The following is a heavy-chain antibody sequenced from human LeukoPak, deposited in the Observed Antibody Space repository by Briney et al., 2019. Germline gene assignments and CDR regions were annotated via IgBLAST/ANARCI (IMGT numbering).Heavy chain of an antibody. V-gene: IGHV1-69*05. CDR2: IIPIFGTA. CDR3: ARGLRYYYDRFAKQQAICWFDL. CDR1: GGTFSSYA. Sequence: ASVNVSFKASGGTFSSYAISWVRQAPGQGLEWMGGIIPIFGTANYAQKFQDRVTITTDESTSTAYMELSSLRSEDTAVYYCARGLRYYYDRFAKQQAICWFDLWGQGTLVTVSS. J-gene: IGHJ5*02. D-gene: IGHD3-22*01.